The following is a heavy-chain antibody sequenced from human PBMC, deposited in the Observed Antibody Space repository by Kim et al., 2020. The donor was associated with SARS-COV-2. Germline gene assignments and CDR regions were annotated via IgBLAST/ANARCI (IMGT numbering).Heavy chain of an antibody. CDR1: DDSISSYY. J-gene: IGHJ2*01. CDR2: SYYNGNT. Sequence: SETLSLTCTVSDDSISSYYWSWIRQPPGKGLEWIGYSYYNGNTNYNPSLKSRVTISVDTSKNQFSLKLTSVTSADAAVYYCAGDYQAGVTNWYFDLWGRGTLVTVSS. CDR3: AGDYQAGVTNWYFDL. D-gene: IGHD5-12*01. V-gene: IGHV4-59*01.